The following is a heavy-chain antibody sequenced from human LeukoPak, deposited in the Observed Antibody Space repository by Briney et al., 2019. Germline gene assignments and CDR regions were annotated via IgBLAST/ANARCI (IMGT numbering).Heavy chain of an antibody. CDR2: INPNSGGT. Sequence: ASVKVSCKASGYTFTGYYMHWVRQAPGQGLEWMGWINPNSGGTNYAQKFQGWVTMTRDTSISTAYMELSRLRSDDTAVYYCAREFFAAAGTYYYGMGVWGKGTTVTVSS. V-gene: IGHV1-2*04. J-gene: IGHJ6*04. D-gene: IGHD6-13*01. CDR3: AREFFAAAGTYYYGMGV. CDR1: GYTFTGYY.